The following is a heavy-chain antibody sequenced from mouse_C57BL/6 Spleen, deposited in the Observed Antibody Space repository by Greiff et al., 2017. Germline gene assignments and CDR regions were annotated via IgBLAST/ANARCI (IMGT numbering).Heavy chain of an antibody. J-gene: IGHJ2*01. CDR2: IDPSDSYT. V-gene: IGHV1-50*01. Sequence: KQSCKASGSTFTSYWMQWVKQRPGQGLEWIGEIDPSDSYTNYNQKFKGKATLTVDTSSSTAYMQLSSLTSEDSAVYYCAKKFITSFDYWGQGTTLTVSS. D-gene: IGHD1-1*01. CDR1: GSTFTSYW. CDR3: AKKFITSFDY.